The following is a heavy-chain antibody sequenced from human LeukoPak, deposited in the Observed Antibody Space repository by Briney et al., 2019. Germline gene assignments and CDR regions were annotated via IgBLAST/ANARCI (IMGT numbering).Heavy chain of an antibody. V-gene: IGHV4-39*01. J-gene: IGHJ6*02. D-gene: IGHD3-3*01. CDR3: ARLLADFWSGYPYYYYYYGMDV. Sequence: PSETLSLTCTVSGGSISSSSYYWGWIRQPPGKGLEWIGSIYYSGSTYYNPSLKSRVTISVDTSKNQFSLKLSSVTAADTAVYYCARLLADFWSGYPYYYYYYGMDVWGQGITVTVSS. CDR1: GGSISSSSYY. CDR2: IYYSGST.